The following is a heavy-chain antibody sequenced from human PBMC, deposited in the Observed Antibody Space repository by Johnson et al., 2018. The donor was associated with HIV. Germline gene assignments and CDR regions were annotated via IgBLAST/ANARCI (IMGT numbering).Heavy chain of an antibody. CDR1: GFTFSTYG. Sequence: QVQLVESGGGVVQPGGSLTLSCAASGFTFSTYGMHWVRQAPGKGLEWVTFIRYDGSNKYYADSVKGRFTISRDDSENTAYLQMNSLKTEDSAVYYCSRLQETYYYDNNGDSNDAFDIWGQGTMVTVSS. D-gene: IGHD3-22*01. J-gene: IGHJ3*02. CDR2: IRYDGSNK. V-gene: IGHV3-30*02. CDR3: SRLQETYYYDNNGDSNDAFDI.